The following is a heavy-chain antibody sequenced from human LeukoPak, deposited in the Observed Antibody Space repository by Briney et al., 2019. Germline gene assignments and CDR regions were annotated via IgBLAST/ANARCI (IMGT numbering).Heavy chain of an antibody. CDR2: IKQDKYEK. J-gene: IGHJ4*02. D-gene: IGHD1-26*01. Sequence: GGSLRLSCAASGFTFSTYWMSWVRQAPGKGLEWVANIKQDKYEKYYVDSVKGRFTISRDNAKNSLYLQMNSLKAEDTAVYYCARDGSGGKNYFDYWGQGTLVTVSS. CDR3: ARDGSGGKNYFDY. V-gene: IGHV3-7*04. CDR1: GFTFSTYW.